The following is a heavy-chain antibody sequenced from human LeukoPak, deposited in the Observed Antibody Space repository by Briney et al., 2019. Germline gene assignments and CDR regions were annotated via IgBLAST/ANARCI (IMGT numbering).Heavy chain of an antibody. Sequence: GGSLRLSCAASGFTVSSNYMSWVRQAPGKGLEWVSVIYSGGSTYYADSVKGRFTISRDNSKNTLYLQMNSLRAEDTAVYYCARAGLVYYFDYWGQGTLVTVSS. J-gene: IGHJ4*02. V-gene: IGHV3-53*01. CDR3: ARAGLVYYFDY. CDR1: GFTVSSNY. D-gene: IGHD3/OR15-3a*01. CDR2: IYSGGST.